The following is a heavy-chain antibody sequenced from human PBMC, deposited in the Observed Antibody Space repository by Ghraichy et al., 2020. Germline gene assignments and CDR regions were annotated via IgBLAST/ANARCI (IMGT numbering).Heavy chain of an antibody. D-gene: IGHD2-2*01. CDR2: IFHSGST. Sequence: SETLSLTCAVSGDAIISNNGWSWVREPPGKVLEWIGEIFHSGSTNYNPSLKSRITISLDKSKNQFSLKMTSVTAADTAVYYCAREIDQLRYFDSWGQGTLVTVSS. J-gene: IGHJ4*02. CDR3: AREIDQLRYFDS. CDR1: GDAIISNNG. V-gene: IGHV4-4*02.